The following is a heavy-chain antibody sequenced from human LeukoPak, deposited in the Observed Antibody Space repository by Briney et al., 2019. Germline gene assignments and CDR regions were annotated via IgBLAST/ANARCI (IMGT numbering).Heavy chain of an antibody. CDR3: ALRPHYDFWSGPFDY. D-gene: IGHD3-3*01. V-gene: IGHV4-34*01. CDR2: INHRGST. CDR1: GGSFSGYY. J-gene: IGHJ4*02. Sequence: SETLSLTCAVYGGSFSGYYWSWIRQPPGKGLEWIGEINHRGSTNYNPSLKSRVTISVDTSKNQFSLKLSSVTAADTAVYYCALRPHYDFWSGPFDYWGQGTLVTVSS.